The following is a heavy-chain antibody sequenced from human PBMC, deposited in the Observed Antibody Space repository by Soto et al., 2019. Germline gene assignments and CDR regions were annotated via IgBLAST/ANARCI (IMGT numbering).Heavy chain of an antibody. J-gene: IGHJ3*02. CDR3: ARGGGVGVAGSAAFDM. D-gene: IGHD3-3*01. CDR1: GYPVTAYY. V-gene: IGHV1-2*02. CDR2: INPATGAA. Sequence: QLHLVQSGAVVKKPGASVTVSCSASGYPVTAYYMHWVRQAPGRGLEWMGGINPATGAAKYTQTYQGKETMARDTSTSTVFMELSGQTSEDTAAFYCARGGGVGVAGSAAFDMWGQGTLVTVSS.